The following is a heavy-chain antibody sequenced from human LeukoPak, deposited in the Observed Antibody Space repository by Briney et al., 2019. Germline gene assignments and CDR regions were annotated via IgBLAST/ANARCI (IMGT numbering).Heavy chain of an antibody. CDR2: IYYSGST. J-gene: IGHJ4*02. CDR3: ARAHGSYSELTPFDY. D-gene: IGHD1-26*01. Sequence: SETLSLTCTVSGGSICSYYWSWIRQPPGKGLEWIGYIYYSGSTNYNPSLKSRVTISVDTSKNQFFLKLSSVTAADTAVYYCARAHGSYSELTPFDYWGQGTLVTVSS. V-gene: IGHV4-59*01. CDR1: GGSICSYY.